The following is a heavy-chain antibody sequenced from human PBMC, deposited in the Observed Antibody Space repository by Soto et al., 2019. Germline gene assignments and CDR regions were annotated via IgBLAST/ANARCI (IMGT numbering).Heavy chain of an antibody. D-gene: IGHD3-22*01. CDR2: IYPGDSDT. J-gene: IGHJ6*02. V-gene: IGHV5-51*01. CDR3: ARLVGSGYQAFYYYYGMDV. Sequence: PGESLKISCKGSGYSFTSYWIGWVRQMPGKGLEWMGIIYPGDSDTRYSPSFQGQVTISADKSISTAYLQWSSLKASDTAMYYCARLVGSGYQAFYYYYGMDVWGQGTTVTVSS. CDR1: GYSFTSYW.